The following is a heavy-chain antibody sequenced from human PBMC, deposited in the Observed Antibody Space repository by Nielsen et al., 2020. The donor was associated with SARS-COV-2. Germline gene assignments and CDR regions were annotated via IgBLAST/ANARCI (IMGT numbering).Heavy chain of an antibody. V-gene: IGHV5-51*01. Sequence: GESLKISCKGSGYSFTSYWIGWVRQMPGKGLEWMGIIYPGDSDTRYSPSFQGQVTISADKSISTAYLQWSSLKASDTAMYYCARYQSKRYSSGWFPLSYYYYYMDVWGKGTTVTVSS. J-gene: IGHJ6*03. CDR2: IYPGDSDT. CDR3: ARYQSKRYSSGWFPLSYYYYYMDV. CDR1: GYSFTSYW. D-gene: IGHD6-19*01.